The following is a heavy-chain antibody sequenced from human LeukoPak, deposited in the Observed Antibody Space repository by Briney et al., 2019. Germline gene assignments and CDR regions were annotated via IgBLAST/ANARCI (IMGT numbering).Heavy chain of an antibody. CDR1: GYTFTSYY. D-gene: IGHD2-15*01. V-gene: IGHV1-46*01. CDR2: INPSGGST. J-gene: IGHJ3*02. Sequence: ASVKVSCKASGYTFTSYYMHWVRQAPGQGLEWMGIINPSGGSTSYAQKFQGRVTMTRDTSTSTVYMELSSLRSEDTAVYYCAREFSDCSGGSCYGTSGAFDIWGQGTMVTVSS. CDR3: AREFSDCSGGSCYGTSGAFDI.